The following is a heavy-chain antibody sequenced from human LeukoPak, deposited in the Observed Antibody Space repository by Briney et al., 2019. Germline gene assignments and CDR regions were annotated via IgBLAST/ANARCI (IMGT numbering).Heavy chain of an antibody. D-gene: IGHD5-18*01. CDR2: INPNSTTT. CDR1: GYTFAGYY. Sequence: ASVKVSCKASGYTFAGYYVHWVRQAPGQGLEWMGWINPNSTTTHYSQKFQGRVTMTRDTSISTAYMELRRLRSDDTATYYCARVRDRXKGYKFDYWGQGTLVTVSS. CDR3: ARVRDRXKGYKFDY. V-gene: IGHV1-2*02. J-gene: IGHJ4*02.